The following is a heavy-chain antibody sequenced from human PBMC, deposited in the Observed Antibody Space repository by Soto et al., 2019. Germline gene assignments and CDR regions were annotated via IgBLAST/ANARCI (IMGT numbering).Heavy chain of an antibody. V-gene: IGHV3-74*01. D-gene: IGHD6-6*01. Sequence: GGSLRLSCEASGFIFSSHWMHWVRQSAEKGLVWVSRINSDGSSTAYADSVKGRFTISRDNAKNTLYLQMNSLRVEDTAVYYCARDRPDKSNPTDHPMFDYWGQGTQVPVSS. CDR3: ARDRPDKSNPTDHPMFDY. J-gene: IGHJ4*02. CDR2: INSDGSST. CDR1: GFIFSSHW.